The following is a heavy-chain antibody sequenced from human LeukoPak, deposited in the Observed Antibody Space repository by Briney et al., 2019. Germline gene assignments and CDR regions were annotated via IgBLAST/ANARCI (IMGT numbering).Heavy chain of an antibody. CDR1: GFTFSSYG. CDR2: IWADGTHE. J-gene: IGHJ3*02. Sequence: GRSLRLSCAGSGFTFSSYGMHWVRQAPGKGLEWVAVIWADGTHEDYIDSVKGRFTISRDNSKNTLYLQVNSLRADDTAVYYCAINHYGSNSDIFDIWGQGTMVTVSS. D-gene: IGHD3-10*01. V-gene: IGHV3-33*01. CDR3: AINHYGSNSDIFDI.